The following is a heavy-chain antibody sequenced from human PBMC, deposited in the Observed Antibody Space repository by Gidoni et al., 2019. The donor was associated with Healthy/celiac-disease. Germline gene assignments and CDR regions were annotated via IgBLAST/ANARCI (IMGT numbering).Heavy chain of an antibody. CDR3: ARDVDREQLVPSDYFDY. CDR1: GFTFSSYG. Sequence: QVQLVESGGGVVQPGRSLRLSCAASGFTFSSYGMHWVRQAPGKGLEWVAVIWYDGSNKYYADSVKGRFTISRDNSKNTLYLQMNSLRAEDTAVYYCARDVDREQLVPSDYFDYWGQGTLVTVSS. V-gene: IGHV3-33*01. J-gene: IGHJ4*02. D-gene: IGHD6-13*01. CDR2: IWYDGSNK.